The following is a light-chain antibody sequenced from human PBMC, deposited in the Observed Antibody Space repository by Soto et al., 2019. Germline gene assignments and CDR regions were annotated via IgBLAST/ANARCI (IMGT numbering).Light chain of an antibody. CDR3: MQALQTPYT. CDR1: QSFLHSNGKTF. Sequence: DIVMTQSPLSLPVTPGEPASISCRSSQSFLHSNGKTFFEWYLQKPGQSPQVLIYLGSNRASGVPDRFSGSWSGTDFILKISRVEAEDVGVYYCMQALQTPYTFGQGTKLEIK. CDR2: LGS. V-gene: IGKV2-28*01. J-gene: IGKJ2*01.